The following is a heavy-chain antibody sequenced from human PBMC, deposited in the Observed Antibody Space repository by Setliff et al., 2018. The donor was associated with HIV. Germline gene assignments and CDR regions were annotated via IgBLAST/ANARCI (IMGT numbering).Heavy chain of an antibody. CDR3: ATCRHRPSNWFDP. V-gene: IGHV4-34*12. CDR2: IIHTGST. CDR1: GGSFSGYY. J-gene: IGHJ5*02. Sequence: TSETLSLTCAVYGGSFSGYYWSWIRQPPGKGLEWIGEIIHTGSTNYNPSLKSRVTISVDRSGNQFSLRLTSVTAADTAVYYCATCRHRPSNWFDPWGQGTVVTVSS.